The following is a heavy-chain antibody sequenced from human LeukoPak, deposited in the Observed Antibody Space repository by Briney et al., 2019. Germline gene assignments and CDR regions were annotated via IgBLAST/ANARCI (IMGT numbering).Heavy chain of an antibody. CDR2: INWNGGST. CDR1: GFTFDDYG. CDR3: ARHTVRGYSYGRHFDY. V-gene: IGHV3-20*04. J-gene: IGHJ4*02. D-gene: IGHD5-18*01. Sequence: GGSLRLSCAASGFTFDDYGMSWVRQAPGKGLEWVSGINWNGGSTGYADSVKGRFTISRDNSKNTLYLQMGSLRAEDMAVYYCARHTVRGYSYGRHFDYWGQGTLVTVSS.